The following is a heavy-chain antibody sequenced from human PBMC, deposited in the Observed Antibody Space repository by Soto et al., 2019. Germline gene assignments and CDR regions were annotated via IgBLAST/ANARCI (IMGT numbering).Heavy chain of an antibody. CDR2: INHSGST. CDR1: GGSISSNKW. V-gene: IGHV4-4*02. Sequence: SETLSLTCAVYGGSISSNKWWSWVRQPPGKGLEWIGEINHSGSTNYNPSLKSRVTISVDTSKNQFSLKLSSVTAADTAVYYCARKNYYDSSPLWFDPWGQGTLVTVSS. J-gene: IGHJ5*02. D-gene: IGHD3-22*01. CDR3: ARKNYYDSSPLWFDP.